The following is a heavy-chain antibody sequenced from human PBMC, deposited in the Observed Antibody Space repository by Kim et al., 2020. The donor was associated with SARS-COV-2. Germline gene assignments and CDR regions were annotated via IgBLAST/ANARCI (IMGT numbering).Heavy chain of an antibody. J-gene: IGHJ4*02. Sequence: GLEWMGRIIPIFGIANYAQKFQGRVTITADKSTSTAYMELSSLRSEDTAVYYCASGYCSGGSCSYYFDYWGQGTLVTVSS. CDR3: ASGYCSGGSCSYYFDY. D-gene: IGHD2-15*01. V-gene: IGHV1-69*02. CDR2: IIPIFGIA.